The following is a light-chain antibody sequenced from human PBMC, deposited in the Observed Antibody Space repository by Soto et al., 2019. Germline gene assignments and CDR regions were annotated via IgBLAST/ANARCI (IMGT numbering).Light chain of an antibody. CDR1: TSDVGGYYY. J-gene: IGLJ2*01. CDR2: DVS. Sequence: QSALTQPASVSGSPGQSITISCTGTTSDVGGYYYVSWYQQHPGEAPKLMIYDVSNRPSGVSTRFSGSKSGNTASLTISGLQAEDEADYYCSSYTSRSTLVFGGGTKLTVL. V-gene: IGLV2-14*03. CDR3: SSYTSRSTLV.